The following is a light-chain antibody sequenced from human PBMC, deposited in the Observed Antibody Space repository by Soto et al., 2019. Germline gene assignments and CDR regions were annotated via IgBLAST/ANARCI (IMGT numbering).Light chain of an antibody. Sequence: QAVVTQEPSLTVSPGGTVTLTCASSTGAVTSGYYPNWFQQKPGQAPRALIYSISNKHSWTPAPFSGSLLGGKAALTLSGVQPEDEAEYYCLLYYGGVWVFGGGTKLIVL. V-gene: IGLV7-43*01. CDR3: LLYYGGVWV. J-gene: IGLJ3*02. CDR1: TGAVTSGYY. CDR2: SIS.